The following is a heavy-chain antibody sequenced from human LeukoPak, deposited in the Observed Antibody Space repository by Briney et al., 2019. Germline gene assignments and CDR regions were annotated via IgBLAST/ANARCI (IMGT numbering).Heavy chain of an antibody. Sequence: SETLSLTCAVYGGSFSGYYWSWIRQPPGKGLEWIGYIYYSGSTNYNPSLKSRLTISVDTSKNQFSLKLSSVTAADTAVYYCARGFNWNYGRLIYYYYMDVWGKGTTVTVSS. V-gene: IGHV4-59*01. J-gene: IGHJ6*03. CDR3: ARGFNWNYGRLIYYYYMDV. CDR1: GGSFSGYY. CDR2: IYYSGST. D-gene: IGHD1-7*01.